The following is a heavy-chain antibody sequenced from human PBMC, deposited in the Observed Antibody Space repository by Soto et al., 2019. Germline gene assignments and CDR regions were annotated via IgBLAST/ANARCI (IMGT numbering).Heavy chain of an antibody. CDR1: GGSISSGGYY. CDR3: ASSLTIRWGAFDI. V-gene: IGHV4-31*03. D-gene: IGHD2-2*02. CDR2: IYYSGST. Sequence: PSETLSLTCTVSGGSISSGGYYWSWIRQHPGKGLEWIGYIYYSGSTYYNPSLKSRVTISVDTSKNQFSLKLSSVTAADTAVYYCASSLTIRWGAFDIWGQGTMVTVSS. J-gene: IGHJ3*02.